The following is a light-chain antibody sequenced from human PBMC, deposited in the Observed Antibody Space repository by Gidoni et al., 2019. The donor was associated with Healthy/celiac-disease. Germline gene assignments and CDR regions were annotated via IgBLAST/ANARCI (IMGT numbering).Light chain of an antibody. J-gene: IGLJ3*02. CDR3: AAWDDSLNGWV. CDR1: SSNIGSNT. V-gene: IGLV1-44*01. CDR2: SNN. Sequence: QSVLTQPPSASGTPGPGVTISCSGSSSNIGSNTVNWYQQLPGTAPKLLIYSNNQRPSGGPDRFSGAKSGTSASLAISGLQSEDEADYYCAAWDDSLNGWVFGGGTKLTVL.